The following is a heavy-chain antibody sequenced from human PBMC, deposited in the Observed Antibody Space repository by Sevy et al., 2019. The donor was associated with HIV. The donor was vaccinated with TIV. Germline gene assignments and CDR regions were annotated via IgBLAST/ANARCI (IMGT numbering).Heavy chain of an antibody. CDR2: ISGSSGTT. CDR3: ARNLSPSGAFDI. V-gene: IGHV3-23*01. D-gene: IGHD6-25*01. CDR1: GLTLSNYD. J-gene: IGHJ3*02. Sequence: GGSLRLSCAASGLTLSNYDMSWVRQAPGKGLEWLSVISGSSGTTYAAESVKGRFTISRDNSKNTLYLHMSSLGAEDTAVYYCARNLSPSGAFDIWGQGTRVTVSS.